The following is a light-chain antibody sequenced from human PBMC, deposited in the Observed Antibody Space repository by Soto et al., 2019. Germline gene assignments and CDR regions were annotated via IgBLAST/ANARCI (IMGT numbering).Light chain of an antibody. J-gene: IGKJ2*01. CDR3: KQYNNWPLT. Sequence: EIVMTQSPATLSVSPGERATLSCRASQSVSSNLAWYQQKPGQAPRLLIYGASTRATGIPARFSGSGSGTEFNLTISSLQSEDFAVYYYKQYNNWPLTFGQGTKLEIK. CDR2: GAS. V-gene: IGKV3-15*01. CDR1: QSVSSN.